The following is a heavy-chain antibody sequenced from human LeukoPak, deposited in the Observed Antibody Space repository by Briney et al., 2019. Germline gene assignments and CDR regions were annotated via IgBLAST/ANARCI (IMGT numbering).Heavy chain of an antibody. D-gene: IGHD3-10*01. J-gene: IGHJ4*02. CDR3: ARGEDYTYYGSGAPFDY. V-gene: IGHV1-2*02. CDR2: INPNSGGT. CDR1: GYTFTGYY. Sequence: ASVKVSCKASGYTFTGYYMHWVRQAPGQGLEWMGWINPNSGGTNYAQKFQGRVTMTRDTSISTAYMELSRLRSDDTAVYYCARGEDYTYYGSGAPFDYWGQGTLVTVSS.